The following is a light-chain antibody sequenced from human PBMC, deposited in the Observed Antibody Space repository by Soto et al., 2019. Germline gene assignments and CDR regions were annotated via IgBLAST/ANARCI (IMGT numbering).Light chain of an antibody. CDR3: QHRMNWPLT. V-gene: IGKV3-11*01. CDR1: QTVGSY. CDR2: DAS. Sequence: LTQSPTTLSASPGDRATLPCRASQTVGSYLPWYQQKRVKAPRLLIYDASSWATGIPSRFSGSRSGTDFTLTISSLEPEDFAVYYCQHRMNWPLTFGQGTRLEIK. J-gene: IGKJ5*01.